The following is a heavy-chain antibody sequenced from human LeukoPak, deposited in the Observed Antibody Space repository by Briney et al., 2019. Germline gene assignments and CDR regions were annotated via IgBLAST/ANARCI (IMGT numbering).Heavy chain of an antibody. Sequence: GGSLRLSCAASGFTFSSYEMNWVRQAPGKGLEWVSYISSGGSTIYYADSVKGRFTISRDNAKNSLYLQMNSLRAEDTAVYYCARAFPMDRGVIGDYWGQGTLVTVSS. J-gene: IGHJ4*02. CDR3: ARAFPMDRGVIGDY. CDR2: ISSGGSTI. CDR1: GFTFSSYE. V-gene: IGHV3-48*03. D-gene: IGHD3-10*01.